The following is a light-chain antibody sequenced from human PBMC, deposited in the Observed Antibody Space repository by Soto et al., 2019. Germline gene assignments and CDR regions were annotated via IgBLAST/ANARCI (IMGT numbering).Light chain of an antibody. CDR2: DAS. CDR3: QHYSDLPQT. V-gene: IGKV3-20*01. J-gene: IGKJ1*01. CDR1: QSVSNNY. Sequence: EIVLPQSPGTLSLSPGERATLSCRASQSVSNNYLAWYQQKPGQAPRLLIYDASTRATGIPDRFTGSGSGTHFTLTISRVEPEDFAVYYCQHYSDLPQTFGQGTKVDI.